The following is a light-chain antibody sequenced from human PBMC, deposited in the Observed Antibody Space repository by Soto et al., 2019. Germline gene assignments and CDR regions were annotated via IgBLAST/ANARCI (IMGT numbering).Light chain of an antibody. CDR2: AAS. CDR1: ESISRH. J-gene: IGKJ5*01. CDR3: QPTYSSLSVT. Sequence: DIQMTQSPSSLSGSVGDRVTITCRASESISRHLNWYQQKPGKAPKLLIYAASTLQNGVPSRFRGGGSRTDFTRTISNLQPEDFAPYYCQPTYSSLSVTFGQGTRLEIK. V-gene: IGKV1-39*01.